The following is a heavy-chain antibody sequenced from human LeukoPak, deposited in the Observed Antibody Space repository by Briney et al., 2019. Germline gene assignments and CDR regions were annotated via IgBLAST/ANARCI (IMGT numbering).Heavy chain of an antibody. J-gene: IGHJ4*02. V-gene: IGHV4-34*01. D-gene: IGHD3-22*01. CDR2: INHSGST. CDR3: ARGRGYYYDSSGYPAY. CDR1: GGYFSGYY. Sequence: PSETLSLTCAVYGGYFSGYYWSWIRQPPGKGLEWIGEINHSGSTNYNPSLKSRVTISVDTSKNQFSLKLSSVTAADTAVYYCARGRGYYYDSSGYPAYWGQGTLVTVSS.